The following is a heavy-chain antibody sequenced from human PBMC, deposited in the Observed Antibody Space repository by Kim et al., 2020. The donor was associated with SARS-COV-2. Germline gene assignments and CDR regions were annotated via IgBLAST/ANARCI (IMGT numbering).Heavy chain of an antibody. Sequence: SETLSLTCTVSGGSVSSGSYYWSWIRQPPGKGLEWIGYIYYSGSTNYNPSLKSRVTISVDTSKNQFSLKLSSVTAADTAVYYCASSGYCSSTSCYGNWFDPWGQGTLVTVSS. CDR1: GGSVSSGSYY. D-gene: IGHD2-2*01. V-gene: IGHV4-61*01. J-gene: IGHJ5*02. CDR2: IYYSGST. CDR3: ASSGYCSSTSCYGNWFDP.